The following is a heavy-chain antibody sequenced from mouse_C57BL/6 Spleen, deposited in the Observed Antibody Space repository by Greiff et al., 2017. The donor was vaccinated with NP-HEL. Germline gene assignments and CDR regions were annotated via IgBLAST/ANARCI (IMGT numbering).Heavy chain of an antibody. J-gene: IGHJ2*01. D-gene: IGHD2-2*01. Sequence: QVQLQQSGAELVRPGASVTLSCKASGYTFTDYEMHWVKQTPVHGLEWIGAIDPETGGTAYNQKFKGKAILTADKSSSTAYMELRSLTSEDSAVYSCTRSSGYDGGYYFDYWGQGTTLTVSS. CDR2: IDPETGGT. CDR3: TRSSGYDGGYYFDY. CDR1: GYTFTDYE. V-gene: IGHV1-15*01.